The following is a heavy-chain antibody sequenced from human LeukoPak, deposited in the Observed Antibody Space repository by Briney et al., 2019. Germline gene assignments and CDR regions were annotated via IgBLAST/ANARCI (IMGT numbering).Heavy chain of an antibody. CDR3: ARDFGWLNAFDY. V-gene: IGHV3-30*14. Sequence: PGRSLRLSCLASGFTFSRYAMHWVRQAPGKGPEWVSVITYDGSDKEYGDTVKGRVTISRDNSKNTLLLQMNSLRIDDTALYHCARDFGWLNAFDYWGPGTLVTVAS. CDR2: ITYDGSDK. J-gene: IGHJ4*02. D-gene: IGHD5-12*01. CDR1: GFTFSRYA.